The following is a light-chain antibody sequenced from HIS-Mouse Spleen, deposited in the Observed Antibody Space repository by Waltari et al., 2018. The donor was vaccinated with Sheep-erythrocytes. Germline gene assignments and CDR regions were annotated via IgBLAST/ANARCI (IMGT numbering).Light chain of an antibody. CDR2: EVS. J-gene: IGLJ3*02. V-gene: IGLV2-8*01. Sequence: QSALTQPPSASGSPGQSVTISCTGTSSDVGGYTYVPWYQQHPGKAPKLMISEVSKRPSGVPDRFSGSKSGNTASLTVSGLQAEDEADYYCSSYAGSNNWVFGGGTKLTVL. CDR3: SSYAGSNNWV. CDR1: SSDVGGYTY.